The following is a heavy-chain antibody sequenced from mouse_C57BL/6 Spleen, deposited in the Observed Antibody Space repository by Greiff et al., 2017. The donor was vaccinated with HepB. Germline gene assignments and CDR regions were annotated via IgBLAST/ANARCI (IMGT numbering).Heavy chain of an antibody. Sequence: EVKLLESGPGLVKPSQSLSLTCSVTGYSITSGYYWNWIRQFPGNKLEWMGYISYDGSNNYNPSLKNRISIPRDTSKNQFFLKLNSVTTEDTATYYCARAHYDRYFDVWGTGTTVTVSS. CDR2: ISYDGSN. CDR1: GYSITSGYY. CDR3: ARAHYDRYFDV. D-gene: IGHD2-4*01. J-gene: IGHJ1*03. V-gene: IGHV3-6*01.